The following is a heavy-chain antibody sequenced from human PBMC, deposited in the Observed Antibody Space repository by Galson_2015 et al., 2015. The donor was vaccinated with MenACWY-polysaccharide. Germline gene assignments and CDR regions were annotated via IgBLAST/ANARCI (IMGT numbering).Heavy chain of an antibody. V-gene: IGHV3-23*01. J-gene: IGHJ4*02. CDR2: ISGSATIT. CDR3: ARGYSAYD. Sequence: SLRLSCAASGFTFSNYAMTWVRQAAGKGLEWVSTISGSATITYNADSVKGRFTISRDNAKNTLYLQMNSLRAEDTALYYCARGYSAYDWGQGTLVTVSA. CDR1: GFTFSNYA. D-gene: IGHD5-12*01.